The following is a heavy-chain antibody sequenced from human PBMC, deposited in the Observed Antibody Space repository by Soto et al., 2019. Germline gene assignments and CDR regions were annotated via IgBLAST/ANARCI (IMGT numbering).Heavy chain of an antibody. CDR1: GYTFTSYA. CDR3: ARSIVVVTAADY. D-gene: IGHD2-21*02. J-gene: IGHJ4*02. CDR2: INACNGNT. V-gene: IGHV1-3*01. Sequence: QVQLVQSGAEVKKPGASVKVSCKASGYTFTSYAMHWVRQAPGQRLEWMGWINACNGNTNYAQKFQGRVTITRDTYASTAYMELNRLRSEDTAVYYCARSIVVVTAADYWGQGTLVTVSS.